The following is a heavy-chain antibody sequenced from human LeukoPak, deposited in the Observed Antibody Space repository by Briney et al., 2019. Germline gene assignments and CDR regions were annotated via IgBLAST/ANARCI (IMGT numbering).Heavy chain of an antibody. V-gene: IGHV3-21*01. CDR2: ISSSSSYI. CDR1: AFTFSSYS. CDR3: ARDSRALIDY. J-gene: IGHJ4*02. Sequence: PGGSLRLSCAASAFTFSSYSMNWVRQAPGKGLEWVSSISSSSSYIYYADSVKGRFTISRDNAKNSLYLQMNSLRAEDTAVYYCARDSRALIDYWGQGTLVTVSS.